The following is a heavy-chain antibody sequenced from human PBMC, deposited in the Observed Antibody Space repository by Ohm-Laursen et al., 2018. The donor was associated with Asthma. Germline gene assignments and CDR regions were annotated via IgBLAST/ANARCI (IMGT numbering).Heavy chain of an antibody. CDR1: GFTFDDYA. D-gene: IGHD4-17*01. J-gene: IGHJ5*02. Sequence: SLRLSCAASGFTFDDYAMHWVRQAPGKGLEWVSGISWNSGSIGYADSVKGRLTISRDNAKNSLYLQMNSLRAEDTALYYCAKDAYGDQNWFDPLGQGTLVTVSS. CDR2: ISWNSGSI. V-gene: IGHV3-9*01. CDR3: AKDAYGDQNWFDP.